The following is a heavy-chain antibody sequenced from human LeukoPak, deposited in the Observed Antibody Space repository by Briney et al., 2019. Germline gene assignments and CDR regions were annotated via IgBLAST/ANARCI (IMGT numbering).Heavy chain of an antibody. CDR3: AKDLENRMYYFDY. V-gene: IGHV3-23*01. Sequence: GGSLRLSCAASGFTFSSYAMSWVRQAPGKGLEWVSAVSGSGGSTYYADSVKGRFTISRDNSKNTLYLQMNSLRAEDTAVYYCAKDLENRMYYFDYWGQGTLVTVSS. D-gene: IGHD1-14*01. CDR1: GFTFSSYA. CDR2: VSGSGGST. J-gene: IGHJ4*02.